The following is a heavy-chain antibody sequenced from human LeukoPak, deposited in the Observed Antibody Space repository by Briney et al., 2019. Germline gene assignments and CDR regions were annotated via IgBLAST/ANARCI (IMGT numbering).Heavy chain of an antibody. CDR2: IYYSGST. CDR3: ARVPYCSSTSCYDGDY. J-gene: IGHJ4*02. CDR1: GGSISSYY. V-gene: IGHV4-59*01. Sequence: SETLSLTCTVSGGSISSYYWSWIRQPPGKGLEWIGCIYYSGSTNYNPSLKSRVTISVDTSKNQFSLTLSSVPAADTAVYYCARVPYCSSTSCYDGDYWGQGTLVTVSS. D-gene: IGHD2-2*01.